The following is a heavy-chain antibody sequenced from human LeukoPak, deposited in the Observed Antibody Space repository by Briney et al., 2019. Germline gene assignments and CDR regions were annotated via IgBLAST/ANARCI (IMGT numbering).Heavy chain of an antibody. D-gene: IGHD3-10*01. CDR3: AGMYYYPSGSYSKFDY. CDR1: GGSISSYY. J-gene: IGHJ4*02. CDR2: IYYSGST. Sequence: SSETLSLTCTVSGGSISSYYWSWIRQPPGKGLEWIGYIYYSGSTNYNPSLKSRVTISVDTSKNQFSLKLSSVTAADTAVYHCAGMYYYPSGSYSKFDYWGQGTLVTVSS. V-gene: IGHV4-59*12.